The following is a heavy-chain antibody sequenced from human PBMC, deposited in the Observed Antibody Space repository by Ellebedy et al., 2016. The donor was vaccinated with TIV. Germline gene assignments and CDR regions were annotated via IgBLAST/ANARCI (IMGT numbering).Heavy chain of an antibody. CDR1: GFTFDDYA. Sequence: GGSLRLSXAASGFTFDDYAMHWVRQAPGKGLEWVSGISWNSGSIGYADSVKGRFTISRDNAKNSLYLQMNSLRAEDTALYYCAKEYNWNKPGVIDYWGQGTLVTVSS. D-gene: IGHD1/OR15-1a*01. J-gene: IGHJ4*02. V-gene: IGHV3-9*01. CDR2: ISWNSGSI. CDR3: AKEYNWNKPGVIDY.